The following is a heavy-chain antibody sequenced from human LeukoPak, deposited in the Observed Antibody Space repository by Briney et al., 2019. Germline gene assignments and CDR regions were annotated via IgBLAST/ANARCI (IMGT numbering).Heavy chain of an antibody. V-gene: IGHV1-18*01. J-gene: IGHJ3*02. CDR2: ISAYNGNT. Sequence: ASVKVSCKASGYTFTSYGIGWVRQAPGQGLEWMGWISAYNGNTNYAQKLQGRVTMTTDTSTSTAYMELRSLRSDDTAVYYCASTFCSGGSCYNGAFDIWGQGTMVTVSS. D-gene: IGHD2-15*01. CDR3: ASTFCSGGSCYNGAFDI. CDR1: GYTFTSYG.